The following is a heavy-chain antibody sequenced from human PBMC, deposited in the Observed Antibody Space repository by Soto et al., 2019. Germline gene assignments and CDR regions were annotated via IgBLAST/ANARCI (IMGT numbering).Heavy chain of an antibody. Sequence: SETLSLTCTVSGDSFDTTRHYWGWVRQFPGKGLEWIGGVYSSGSTYFNPSLKSRLNMYVDTSKKQFSLRSDDTAVYYCAREIQLWLSWFEPWRQGTLVTVSS. V-gene: IGHV4-39*07. CDR2: VYSSGST. CDR1: GDSFDTTRHY. J-gene: IGHJ5*02. D-gene: IGHD5-18*01. CDR3: AREIQLWLSWFEP.